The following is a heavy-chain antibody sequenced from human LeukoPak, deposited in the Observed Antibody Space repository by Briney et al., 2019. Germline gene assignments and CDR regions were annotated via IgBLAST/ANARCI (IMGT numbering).Heavy chain of an antibody. CDR1: GFTFSSSS. D-gene: IGHD4-11*01. CDR3: AKHDYSNFYYFDY. Sequence: GGSLRLSCAASGFTFSSSSMSWVRQAPGKGLEWVSAISGSGGSTYYADSVKGRFTISRDNSKNTLYLQMNSLRAEDTAVYYCAKHDYSNFYYFDYWGQGTLVTVSS. V-gene: IGHV3-23*01. CDR2: ISGSGGST. J-gene: IGHJ4*02.